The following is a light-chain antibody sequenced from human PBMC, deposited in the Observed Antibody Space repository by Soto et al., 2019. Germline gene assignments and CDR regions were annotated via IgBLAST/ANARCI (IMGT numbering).Light chain of an antibody. V-gene: IGKV3-15*01. CDR1: QSVSTN. J-gene: IGKJ2*01. CDR2: GAS. CDR3: QQYDYWYT. Sequence: EIVMTQSPATLSVSPGERATLSCRANQSVSTNLGWYQQRPGQAPRLLIYGASTRATGIPARFSGSGSGTEFTLTISSLQSEDFALYYCQQYDYWYTFGQGTKLEIK.